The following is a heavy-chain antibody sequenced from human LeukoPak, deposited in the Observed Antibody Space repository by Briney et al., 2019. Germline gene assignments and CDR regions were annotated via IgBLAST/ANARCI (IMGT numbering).Heavy chain of an antibody. Sequence: SETLSLTCAVYGGSFSGYYLSWIRQPQGKGLEWIGEINHSGSTNYNPSLKSRVTISVDTSKNQFSLKLSSVTAADTAVYQLASIEEGIVEAFDMLGERTIFTLSS. J-gene: IGHJ3*02. CDR1: GGSFSGYY. V-gene: IGHV4-34*03. CDR3: ASIEEGIVEAFDM. D-gene: IGHD3-22*01. CDR2: INHSGST.